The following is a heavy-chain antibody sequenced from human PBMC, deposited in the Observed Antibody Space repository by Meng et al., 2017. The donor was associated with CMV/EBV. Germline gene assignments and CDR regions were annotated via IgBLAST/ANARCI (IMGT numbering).Heavy chain of an antibody. CDR2: IKPDGSEK. CDR1: GFTFSSYW. Sequence: GESLKISCAASGFTFSSYWMSWVRQAPGKGLEWVANIKPDGSEKYYVDSVKGRFTISRDNAKNSLYLQMNSLRAEDTAVYYCARVRGGFLEWIGRYFDYWGQGTLVTVSS. V-gene: IGHV3-7*01. D-gene: IGHD3-3*01. J-gene: IGHJ4*02. CDR3: ARVRGGFLEWIGRYFDY.